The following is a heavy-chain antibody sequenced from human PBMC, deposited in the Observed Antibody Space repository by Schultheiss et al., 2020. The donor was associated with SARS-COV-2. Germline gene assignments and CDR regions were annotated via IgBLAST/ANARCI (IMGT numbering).Heavy chain of an antibody. J-gene: IGHJ4*02. CDR3: ARFRNDFWSGYYHYFDY. V-gene: IGHV1-2*02. D-gene: IGHD3-3*01. CDR2: INAGNGNT. CDR1: GYTFTGYY. Sequence: ASVKVSCKASGYTFTGYYMHWVRQAPGQGLEWMGWINAGNGNTNYAQKLQGRVTMTRDTSISTAYMELSRLRSEDTAVYYCARFRNDFWSGYYHYFDYWGQGTLVTVSS.